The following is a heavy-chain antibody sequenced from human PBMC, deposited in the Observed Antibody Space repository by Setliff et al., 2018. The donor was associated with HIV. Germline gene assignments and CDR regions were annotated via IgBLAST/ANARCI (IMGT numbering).Heavy chain of an antibody. CDR3: ARDSLPYSSGPLHYYYYMDV. Sequence: ASVKVSCKASGYTFTSYGISWVRQAPGQGLEWMGWIGAYNGNTNYAQKLQGRVTMTTDTSTSTAYMELRSLRSDDTAVYYCARDSLPYSSGPLHYYYYMDVWGKGTTVTV. V-gene: IGHV1-18*01. J-gene: IGHJ6*03. CDR1: GYTFTSYG. CDR2: IGAYNGNT. D-gene: IGHD6-19*01.